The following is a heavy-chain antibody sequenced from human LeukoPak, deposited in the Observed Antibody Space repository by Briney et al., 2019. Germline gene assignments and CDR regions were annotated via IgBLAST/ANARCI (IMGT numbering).Heavy chain of an antibody. Sequence: PSETLSLTCAVYGGSFSGYYWSWIRQPAGKGLEWIGRIYTSGSTNYNPSLKSRVTISVDTSKNQFSLKLSSVTAADTAVYYCARVWYGSGSSRPYYYYYYMDVWGKGTTVTVSS. V-gene: IGHV4-59*10. D-gene: IGHD3-10*01. CDR2: IYTSGST. CDR1: GGSFSGYY. J-gene: IGHJ6*03. CDR3: ARVWYGSGSSRPYYYYYYMDV.